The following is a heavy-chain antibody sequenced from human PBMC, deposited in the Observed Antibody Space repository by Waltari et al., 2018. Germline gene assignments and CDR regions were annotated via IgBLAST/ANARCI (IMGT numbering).Heavy chain of an antibody. V-gene: IGHV3-9*01. J-gene: IGHJ4*02. CDR3: ARSYSSSYYYAPDY. CDR2: ISWNSGRI. Sequence: EVQLVESGGGLVQPGRSLRLSCAASGFTFDDYAMHWVRQAPGKGLGWVSGISWNSGRIGYADSVKGRFTISRDNGKNSLYLQMNSLRAEDTALYYCARSYSSSYYYAPDYWGQGTLVTVSS. D-gene: IGHD3-22*01. CDR1: GFTFDDYA.